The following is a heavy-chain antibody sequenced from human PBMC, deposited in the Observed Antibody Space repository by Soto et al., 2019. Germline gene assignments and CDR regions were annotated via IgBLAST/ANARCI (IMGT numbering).Heavy chain of an antibody. CDR3: ARFMAAGTGYYYYGMDV. D-gene: IGHD6-13*01. V-gene: IGHV5-10-1*01. CDR1: GYSFTSYW. CDR2: IDPSDSYT. Sequence: GESLKISCKGSGYSFTSYWISWVRQMPGKGLEWMGRIDPSDSYTNYSPSFQGHVTISADKSISTAYLQWSSLKASDTAMYYCARFMAAGTGYYYYGMDVWGQGTTVTVSS. J-gene: IGHJ6*02.